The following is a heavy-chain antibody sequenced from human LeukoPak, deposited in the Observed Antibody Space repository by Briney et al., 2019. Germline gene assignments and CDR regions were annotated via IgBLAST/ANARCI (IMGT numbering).Heavy chain of an antibody. V-gene: IGHV3-7*01. D-gene: IGHD3-3*01. CDR2: TNEDGTQK. CDR1: GFPFSNHW. J-gene: IGHJ4*02. CDR3: ARSFTIFGVALDY. Sequence: GGSLRLSCAASGFPFSNHWMTWGRQAPGRGMEWVGSTNEDGTQKYYVDSVKGRFTISRDNARNSLFLQMNGLRAEDTAVYACARSFTIFGVALDYWGQGTLVTVSP.